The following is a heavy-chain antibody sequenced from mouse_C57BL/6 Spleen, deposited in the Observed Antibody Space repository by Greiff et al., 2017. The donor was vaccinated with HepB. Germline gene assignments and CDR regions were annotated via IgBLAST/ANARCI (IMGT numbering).Heavy chain of an antibody. V-gene: IGHV1-54*01. J-gene: IGHJ4*01. CDR2: INPGSGGT. Sequence: VQLQQSGAELVRPGTSVKVSCKASGYAFTNYLIEWVKQRPGQGLEWIGVINPGSGGTNYNEKFKGKATLTADKSSSTAYMQLSSLTSEDSAVYFCARSCYSNLYYAMDYWGQGTSVTVSS. CDR1: GYAFTNYL. CDR3: ARSCYSNLYYAMDY. D-gene: IGHD2-5*01.